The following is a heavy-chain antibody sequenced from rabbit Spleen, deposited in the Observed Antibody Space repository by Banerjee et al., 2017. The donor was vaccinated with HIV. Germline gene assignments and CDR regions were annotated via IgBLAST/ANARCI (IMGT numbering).Heavy chain of an antibody. D-gene: IGHD6-1*01. Sequence: QSLEESGGDLVKPGASLTLTCTASGFSLSNNYVMCWVRQAPGKGLEWIACIYGGSTGSTHYASWAKGRFTISKTSSTTVTLRMTSLTAADTATYFCARFYYIYDYGGDLWGPGTLVTVS. CDR3: ARFYYIYDYGGDL. V-gene: IGHV1S40*01. CDR1: GFSLSNNYV. J-gene: IGHJ4*01. CDR2: IYGGSTGST.